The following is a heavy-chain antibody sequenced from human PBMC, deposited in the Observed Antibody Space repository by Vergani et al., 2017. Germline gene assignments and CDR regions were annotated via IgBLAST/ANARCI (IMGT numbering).Heavy chain of an antibody. CDR2: ISSSSSYI. J-gene: IGHJ4*02. Sequence: EVQLVESGGGLVKPGGSLRLSCAASGFTFSNYSMNWVRQAPGKGLEWVSSISSSSSYIYYADSVKGRFTISRDNAKNSLYLQMNSLRAEDTAVYYCARDLFYYDSSGYYSGFFDYWGQGTLVTVSS. CDR3: ARDLFYYDSSGYYSGFFDY. CDR1: GFTFSNYS. D-gene: IGHD3-22*01. V-gene: IGHV3-21*01.